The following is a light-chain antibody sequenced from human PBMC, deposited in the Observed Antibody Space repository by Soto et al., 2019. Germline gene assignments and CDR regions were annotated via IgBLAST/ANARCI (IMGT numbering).Light chain of an antibody. CDR1: HDISNS. CDR2: AAS. Sequence: DIQMTQSPSSLSASVEEKVTITCRASHDISNSLAWYQQKPGQVPKLVIFAASTLQSGVPSRFSGSGSGTDFTLTINSLQPEDVATYYCQKYNGAPPLFTFGPGTKVDIK. V-gene: IGKV1-27*01. CDR3: QKYNGAPPLFT. J-gene: IGKJ3*01.